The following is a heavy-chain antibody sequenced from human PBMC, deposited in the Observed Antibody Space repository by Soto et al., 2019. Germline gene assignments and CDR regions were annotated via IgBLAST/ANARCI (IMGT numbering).Heavy chain of an antibody. D-gene: IGHD3-22*01. Sequence: ASVKVSCKASGYTFTGYYMHWVRQAPGQGLEWMGWINPNRGGTNYAQKFQGWVTMTRETSISTAYMEQSRLRSDDTAVYYCWRSRMYYYDSSGYRYAFDIWGQGTMVTVSS. CDR3: WRSRMYYYDSSGYRYAFDI. V-gene: IGHV1-2*04. CDR1: GYTFTGYY. CDR2: INPNRGGT. J-gene: IGHJ3*02.